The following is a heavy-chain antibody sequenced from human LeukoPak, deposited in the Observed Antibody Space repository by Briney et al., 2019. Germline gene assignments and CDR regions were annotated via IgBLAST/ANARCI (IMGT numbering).Heavy chain of an antibody. CDR3: AKGEWLLRYFDY. V-gene: IGHV1-69*13. D-gene: IGHD5-12*01. CDR2: IIPIFGTT. CDR1: GGTFSSYA. Sequence: ASVKVSCKASGGTFSSYAISWVRQAPGQGLEWMGGIIPIFGTTNYAQKFQGRVTITADESTSTAYMELSSLRSEDTAVYYWAKGEWLLRYFDYWGEGTLVTVSS. J-gene: IGHJ4*02.